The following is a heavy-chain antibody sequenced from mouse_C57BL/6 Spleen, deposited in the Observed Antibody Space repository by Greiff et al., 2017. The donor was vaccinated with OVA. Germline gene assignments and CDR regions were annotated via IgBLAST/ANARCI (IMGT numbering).Heavy chain of an antibody. CDR2: IYPGSGST. D-gene: IGHD1-1*01. CDR1: GYTFTSYW. J-gene: IGHJ4*01. CDR3: ARRGITTVVALHYYAMDY. Sequence: VQLQQPGAELVKPGASVKMSCKASGYTFTSYWITWVKQRPGQGLEWIGDIYPGSGSTNYNEKFKSKATLTVDTSSSTAYMQLSSLTSEDSAVYYCARRGITTVVALHYYAMDYWGQGTSVTVSS. V-gene: IGHV1-55*01.